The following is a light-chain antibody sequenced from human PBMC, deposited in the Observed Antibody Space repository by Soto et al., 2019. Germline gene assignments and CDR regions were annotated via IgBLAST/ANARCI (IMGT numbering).Light chain of an antibody. CDR3: QQFNSYPLT. CDR2: DAS. Sequence: IPLTQSPSSLSASVGDKVTISCRASQAINSALAWCQQRPGKAAMVLIYDASILESGVPSRFSGSGSGTDFTLTISSLQPDDFATYECQQFNSYPLTFGGGTKVEIE. J-gene: IGKJ4*01. CDR1: QAINSA. V-gene: IGKV1-13*02.